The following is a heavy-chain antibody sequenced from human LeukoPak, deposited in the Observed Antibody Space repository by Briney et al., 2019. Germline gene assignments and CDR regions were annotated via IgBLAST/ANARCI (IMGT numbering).Heavy chain of an antibody. Sequence: SETLSLTCTVSGGSISSFYWSWIRQPPGKGLEWIGYIYYSGSTNYNPSLKSRVTISVDTSKNQFSLKLSSVTAADTAVYYCAGGYSYGSTYYYMDVWGKGTTVTISS. V-gene: IGHV4-59*01. CDR3: AGGYSYGSTYYYMDV. J-gene: IGHJ6*03. CDR2: IYYSGST. D-gene: IGHD5-18*01. CDR1: GGSISSFY.